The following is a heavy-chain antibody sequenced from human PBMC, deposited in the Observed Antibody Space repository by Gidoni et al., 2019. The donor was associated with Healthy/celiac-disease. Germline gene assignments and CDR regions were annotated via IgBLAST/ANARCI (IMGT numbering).Heavy chain of an antibody. D-gene: IGHD5-18*01. Sequence: QVQLVESGGGVVQPGRSLRLSCAASGFTFSSYAMHWVRQAPGKGLGWVAVISYDGSNKYYADSVKGRFTISRDNSKNTLYLQMNSLRAEDTAVYYCAREGDTAMVEDAFDIWGQGTMVTVSS. CDR3: AREGDTAMVEDAFDI. CDR2: ISYDGSNK. J-gene: IGHJ3*02. V-gene: IGHV3-30-3*01. CDR1: GFTFSSYA.